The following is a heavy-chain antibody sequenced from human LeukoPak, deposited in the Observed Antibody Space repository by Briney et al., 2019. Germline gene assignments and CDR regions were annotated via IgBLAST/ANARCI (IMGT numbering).Heavy chain of an antibody. D-gene: IGHD2-21*01. CDR1: GGSIISGGYY. Sequence: SETLSLTCTVSGGSIISGGYYWSWIRQHPGKGLEWIGYIYYSGSTYYNPSLKSPVTISVDTSKNQFSLKLSSVTAADTAVYYCARQAAYSGFDPWGQGTLATVSS. CDR3: ARQAAYSGFDP. J-gene: IGHJ5*02. CDR2: IYYSGST. V-gene: IGHV4-31*01.